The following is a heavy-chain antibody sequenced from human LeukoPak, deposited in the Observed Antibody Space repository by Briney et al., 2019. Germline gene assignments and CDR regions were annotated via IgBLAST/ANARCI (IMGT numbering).Heavy chain of an antibody. Sequence: GGSLRLSCAASGFTFSSYAMSWVRQAPGKGLEWVSAISGSGGSTYYADSVKGRFTISRDNSKNTLYLQMNSLRAEDTAVYYCATFSFFFYDFGYWSQGTLVTVSS. CDR3: ATFSFFFYDFGY. V-gene: IGHV3-23*01. D-gene: IGHD3-3*01. CDR1: GFTFSSYA. J-gene: IGHJ4*02. CDR2: ISGSGGST.